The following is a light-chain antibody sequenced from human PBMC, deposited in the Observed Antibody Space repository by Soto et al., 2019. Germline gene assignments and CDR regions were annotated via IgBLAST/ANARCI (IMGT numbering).Light chain of an antibody. CDR2: AAS. J-gene: IGKJ4*01. CDR1: QGIRND. Sequence: AIQMTQFPSSLSSSVGDRVTITCRASQGIRNDLGWYQQKPGKAPKLLIYAASSLQSGVPSRFSGSGSGTDFTLTISSLQPEDFATYYCLQDYNYPRTFGGGTKVEIK. V-gene: IGKV1-6*01. CDR3: LQDYNYPRT.